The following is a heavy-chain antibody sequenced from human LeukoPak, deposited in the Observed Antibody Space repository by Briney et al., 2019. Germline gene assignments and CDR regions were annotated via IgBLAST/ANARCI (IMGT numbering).Heavy chain of an antibody. CDR1: EFTFSSYN. J-gene: IGHJ4*02. CDR3: ARVIFWSGYYSNLHFDY. V-gene: IGHV3-21*01. CDR2: ISSSSTYI. D-gene: IGHD3-3*01. Sequence: PGGSLRLSCAASEFTFSSYNMNWVRQAPGKGLEWVSSISSSSTYIYYADSVKGRFTISRDNAKNSLYLQMNSLRAEDTAVYYCARVIFWSGYYSNLHFDYWGQGTLVTVSS.